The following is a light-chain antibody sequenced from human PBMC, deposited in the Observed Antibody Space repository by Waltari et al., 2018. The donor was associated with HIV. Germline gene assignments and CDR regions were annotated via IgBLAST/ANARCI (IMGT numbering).Light chain of an antibody. CDR1: ELPKKY. Sequence: SFELTQPPSVSVSPGQTARITCPGDELPKKYVYWYQQRSGQAPVMVIYEDVQRPYEIPERFSGSSSGTVATLTISGAQVDDEADYYCFSTDTINNPLFGGGTKLTVL. V-gene: IGLV3-10*01. J-gene: IGLJ2*01. CDR3: FSTDTINNPL. CDR2: EDV.